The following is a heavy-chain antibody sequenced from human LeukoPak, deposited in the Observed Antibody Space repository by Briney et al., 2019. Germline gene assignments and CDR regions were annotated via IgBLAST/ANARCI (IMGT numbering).Heavy chain of an antibody. CDR3: TGLHFAAAEEFDP. Sequence: PSETLSLTCTVSGGSISSYSWTWIRQSPGKGLEWIGYIYYTGNTNYNPSLKSRITISVDTSKNQFPLNLSSVTAADTAVYYCTGLHFAAAEEFDPWGQGTLVTVSS. D-gene: IGHD6-13*01. CDR1: GGSISSYS. CDR2: IYYTGNT. J-gene: IGHJ5*02. V-gene: IGHV4-59*08.